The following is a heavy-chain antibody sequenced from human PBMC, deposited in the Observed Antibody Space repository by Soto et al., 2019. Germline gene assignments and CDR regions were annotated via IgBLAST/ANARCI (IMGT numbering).Heavy chain of an antibody. CDR3: AREWVTMVRGKLGSNYFDY. V-gene: IGHV3-21*01. Sequence: GGSLRLSCAASGFTFSSYSMNWVRQAPGKGLEWVSSISSSSSYIYYADSVKGRFTISRDNAKNSLYLQMNSLRAEDTAVYYCAREWVTMVRGKLGSNYFDYWGQGTLVTVSS. CDR1: GFTFSSYS. D-gene: IGHD3-10*01. J-gene: IGHJ4*02. CDR2: ISSSSSYI.